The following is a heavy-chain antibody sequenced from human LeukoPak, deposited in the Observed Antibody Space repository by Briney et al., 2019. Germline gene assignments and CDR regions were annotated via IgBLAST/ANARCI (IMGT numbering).Heavy chain of an antibody. CDR2: IRYDGSNK. J-gene: IGHJ4*02. D-gene: IGHD2-2*01. V-gene: IGHV3-30*02. CDR3: AKDIVVVPAASQGDY. CDR1: GFTFSSYG. Sequence: GGSLRLSCAASGFTFSSYGMHWVRQAPGKGLEWVAFIRYDGSNKYYADSVKGRFTISRDNSKNTLYLQMNSLRAEDTAVYYCAKDIVVVPAASQGDYWGQGTLVTVSS.